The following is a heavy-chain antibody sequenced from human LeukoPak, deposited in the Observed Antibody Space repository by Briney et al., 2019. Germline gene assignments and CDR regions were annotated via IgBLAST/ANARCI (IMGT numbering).Heavy chain of an antibody. CDR2: INHSGST. V-gene: IGHV4-34*01. D-gene: IGHD5-18*01. CDR1: DGSFSAYY. Sequence: SETLSLTCAVYDGSFSAYYWSWIRQPPGKGLEWIGEINHSGSTNYNPSLKSRVTISVDTSKNQFSLKLSSVTAADTAVYYCAREYTALDYWGQGTLVTVSS. CDR3: AREYTALDY. J-gene: IGHJ4*02.